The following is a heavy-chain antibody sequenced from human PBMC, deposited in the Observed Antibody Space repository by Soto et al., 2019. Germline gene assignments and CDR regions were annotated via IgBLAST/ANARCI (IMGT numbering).Heavy chain of an antibody. CDR1: GYTFSNYG. V-gene: IGHV1-18*01. CDR3: SRFILVAGSFHPHYYHGMDV. CDR2: ISGYNGNT. D-gene: IGHD6-6*01. Sequence: ASVKVSCKTSGYTFSNYGINWVRQAPGQGXEWMGWISGYNGNTNYAQTVQGRVTMTTDTSTGTVYMELRSLKSDDTAIYYWSRFILVAGSFHPHYYHGMDVWCQGTTVTVSS. J-gene: IGHJ6*02.